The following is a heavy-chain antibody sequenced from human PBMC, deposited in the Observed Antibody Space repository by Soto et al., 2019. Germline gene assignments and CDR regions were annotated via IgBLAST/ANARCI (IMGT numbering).Heavy chain of an antibody. CDR2: IVVGSGNT. CDR1: GFTFTSSA. D-gene: IGHD3-16*02. J-gene: IGHJ4*02. CDR3: AAVGLEDSRKDYDYILGSYRFDY. Sequence: QMQLVQSGPEVKKPGTSVKVSCKASGFTFTSSAMQWVRQARGQRLEWIGWIVVGSGNTNYAQKFQERVTITRDMSTSTAYMELSSLRTEDTAVYYCAAVGLEDSRKDYDYILGSYRFDYWGQGTLVTVSS. V-gene: IGHV1-58*02.